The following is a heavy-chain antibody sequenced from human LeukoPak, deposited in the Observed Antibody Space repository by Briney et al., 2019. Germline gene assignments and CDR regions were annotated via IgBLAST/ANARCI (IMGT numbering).Heavy chain of an antibody. V-gene: IGHV3-48*01. Sequence: PGGSLRLSCVGSGFPFSSYSMIWVRQAPGKGLEWVSYISSSGSSIYFVDSVKGRFTVSRDNAKNSLFLQMSSPRVEDTSTYFCARVKGSYFDYWGQGALVTVSS. CDR3: ARVKGSYFDY. D-gene: IGHD2-15*01. CDR1: GFPFSSYS. J-gene: IGHJ4*02. CDR2: ISSSGSSI.